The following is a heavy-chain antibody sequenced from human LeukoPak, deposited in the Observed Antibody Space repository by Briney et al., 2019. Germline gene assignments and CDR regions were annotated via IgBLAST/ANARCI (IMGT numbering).Heavy chain of an antibody. V-gene: IGHV1-46*01. J-gene: IGHJ4*02. Sequence: AXVKVSCKASGYTFTSYYTHWVRQAPGQGLEWMGIINPSGGSKNYAQKFEGRVTMTRDTSTRTVYMEVSRVRDEDTAVYYCASSRPLGSSALLAPDYWGQGTLVTVSS. CDR3: ASSRPLGSSALLAPDY. CDR1: GYTFTSYY. CDR2: INPSGGSK. D-gene: IGHD2-2*01.